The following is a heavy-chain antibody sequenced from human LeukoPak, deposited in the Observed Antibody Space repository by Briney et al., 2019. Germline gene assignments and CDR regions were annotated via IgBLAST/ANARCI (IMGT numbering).Heavy chain of an antibody. J-gene: IGHJ3*02. CDR2: IIPILGIA. D-gene: IGHD3-10*02. Sequence: SVKVSCKASGGTFSSYTISWVRQAPGQGLEWVGRIIPILGIANYAQKFQGRVTITADKSTSTAYMELSSLRSEDTAVYYCASVRRNGARVVGDAFDIWGQGTMVTVSS. CDR3: ASVRRNGARVVGDAFDI. CDR1: GGTFSSYT. V-gene: IGHV1-69*02.